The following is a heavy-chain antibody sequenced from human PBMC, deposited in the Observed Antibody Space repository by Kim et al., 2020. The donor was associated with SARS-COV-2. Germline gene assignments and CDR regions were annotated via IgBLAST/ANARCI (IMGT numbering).Heavy chain of an antibody. D-gene: IGHD3-3*01. CDR3: ARVGYYDFWSGYFPPPKKYNWFDP. CDR1: GGSFSGYY. V-gene: IGHV4-34*01. Sequence: SETLSLTCAVYGGSFSGYYWSWIRQPPGKGLEWIGEINHSGSTNYNPSLKSRVTISVDTSKNQFSLKLSSVTAADTAVYYCARVGYYDFWSGYFPPPKKYNWFDPWGQGTLVTGSS. CDR2: INHSGST. J-gene: IGHJ5*02.